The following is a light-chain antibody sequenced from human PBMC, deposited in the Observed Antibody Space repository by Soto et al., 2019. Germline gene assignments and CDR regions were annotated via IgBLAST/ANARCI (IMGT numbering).Light chain of an antibody. J-gene: IGLJ2*01. Sequence: QSALTQPASVSGSPGQSITISCSGTPSDIGAYNYVSWYQHLPGKAPEVIIYDVTNRPSGVSSRFSGSKSGTTASLTISGLQAADEANYYCGSYTITSTLMIFGGGTKLTVL. V-gene: IGLV2-14*03. CDR2: DVT. CDR1: PSDIGAYNY. CDR3: GSYTITSTLMI.